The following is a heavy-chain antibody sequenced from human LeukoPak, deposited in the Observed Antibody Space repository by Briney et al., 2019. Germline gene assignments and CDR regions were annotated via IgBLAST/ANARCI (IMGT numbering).Heavy chain of an antibody. Sequence: SETLSLTCTVSGGSISSGDYYWSWIRQPPGKGLEWIGYIYYSGSTYYNPSLKSRVTISVDTSKNQFSLKLSSVTAADTAVYYCGIGSDTASAFDIWGQGTMVTVSS. CDR2: IYYSGST. CDR1: GGSISSGDYY. CDR3: GIGSDTASAFDI. D-gene: IGHD2-21*02. V-gene: IGHV4-30-4*08. J-gene: IGHJ3*02.